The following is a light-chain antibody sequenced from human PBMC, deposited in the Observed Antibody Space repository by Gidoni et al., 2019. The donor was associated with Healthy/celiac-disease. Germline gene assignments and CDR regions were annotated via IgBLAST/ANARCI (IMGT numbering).Light chain of an antibody. CDR3: QQYYSTLIT. V-gene: IGKV4-1*01. CDR1: QSVLYSSNNKNY. Sequence: DIVMTQSPDSLAVSLGERATINCKSSQSVLYSSNNKNYLAWYQQKPGQPPKLLIYWASTRESGVPDRFSGSGSGTDFTLTISSLQAEDVAVYYCQQYYSTLITFXQXTRLXNK. CDR2: WAS. J-gene: IGKJ5*01.